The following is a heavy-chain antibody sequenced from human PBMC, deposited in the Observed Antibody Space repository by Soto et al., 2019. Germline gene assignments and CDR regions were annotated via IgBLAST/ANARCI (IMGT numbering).Heavy chain of an antibody. V-gene: IGHV3-21*06. J-gene: IGHJ4*02. D-gene: IGHD6-19*01. CDR1: EIGFSSYT. CDR2: ISSISNFI. CDR3: AREGARSSGCFEY. Sequence: PGGSLRLSCAATEIGFSSYTMHWVRQAPGKGLEWVSSISSISNFIYYADSVKGRFTISRDNDKSSLYLQMGSLRVEDTAVYYCAREGARSSGCFEYWGQGTLVTVSS.